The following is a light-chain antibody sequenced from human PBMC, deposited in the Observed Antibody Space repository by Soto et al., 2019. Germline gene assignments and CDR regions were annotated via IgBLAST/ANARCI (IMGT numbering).Light chain of an antibody. Sequence: QSALTQPPSASGSPGQSVTISCTGTSSDVGGYNYVSWYQQHPGKAPKLMIYKVSKRPSGVPDRFSGSKSGNTASLTVSGLQAEDEADYYCSSYAGSNNAVFGTGTKVTVL. CDR1: SSDVGGYNY. CDR3: SSYAGSNNAV. J-gene: IGLJ1*01. CDR2: KVS. V-gene: IGLV2-8*01.